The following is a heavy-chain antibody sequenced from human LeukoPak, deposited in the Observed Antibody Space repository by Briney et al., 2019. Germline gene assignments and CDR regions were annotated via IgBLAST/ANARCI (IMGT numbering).Heavy chain of an antibody. V-gene: IGHV3-48*03. J-gene: IGHJ3*02. Sequence: GGSLRLSCAASGFTFSSYEMNWVRQAPGKGLEWVSYISSSGSTIYYADSVKGRFTISRDNAKNSLYLQMNSLRAEDTAVYYCARDCGGGSCYGPYDAFDSWGQGTMVTVSS. CDR1: GFTFSSYE. CDR3: ARDCGGGSCYGPYDAFDS. D-gene: IGHD2-15*01. CDR2: ISSSGSTI.